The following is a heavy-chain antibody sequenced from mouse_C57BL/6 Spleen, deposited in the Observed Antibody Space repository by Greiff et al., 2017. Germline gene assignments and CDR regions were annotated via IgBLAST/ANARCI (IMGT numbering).Heavy chain of an antibody. CDR2: ISSGSSTI. CDR3: AKIVDGYYVGAMDY. CDR1: GFTFSDYG. V-gene: IGHV5-17*01. D-gene: IGHD2-3*01. Sequence: EVKLMESGGGLVKPGGSLKLSCAASGFTFSDYGMHWVRQAPEKGLEWVAYISSGSSTIYYADTVKGRFTISRDNAKKTLFLQMTSLRSEDTAMYYCAKIVDGYYVGAMDYWGQGTSVTVSS. J-gene: IGHJ4*01.